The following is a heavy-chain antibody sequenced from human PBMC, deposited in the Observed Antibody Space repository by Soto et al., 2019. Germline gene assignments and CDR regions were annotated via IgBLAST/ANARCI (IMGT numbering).Heavy chain of an antibody. V-gene: IGHV1-69*13. CDR3: ARVLRGFGPVREYYYYYYGMDV. CDR1: GGTFSSYA. D-gene: IGHD3-16*01. Sequence: GASVKVSCKASGGTFSSYAISWVRQAPGQGLEWMGGIIPIFGTANYAQKFQGRVTITADESTSTAYMELSSLRSEDTAVYYCARVLRGFGPVREYYYYYYGMDVWGQGTTVTVSS. CDR2: IIPIFGTA. J-gene: IGHJ6*02.